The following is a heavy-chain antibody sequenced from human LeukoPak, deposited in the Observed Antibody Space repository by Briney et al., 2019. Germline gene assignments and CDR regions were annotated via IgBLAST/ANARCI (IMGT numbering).Heavy chain of an antibody. V-gene: IGHV1-69*05. CDR2: IIPIFGTA. D-gene: IGHD3-9*01. CDR1: GGTFSSYA. CDR3: ARDRYYDILTGRDYYYYYMDV. J-gene: IGHJ6*03. Sequence: SVKVSCKASGGTFSSYAISWVRQAPGQGLEWMGGIIPIFGTAKYAQKFQGRVTITTDESTSTAYMELSSLRSEDTAVYYCARDRYYDILTGRDYYYYYMDVWGKGTTVTVSS.